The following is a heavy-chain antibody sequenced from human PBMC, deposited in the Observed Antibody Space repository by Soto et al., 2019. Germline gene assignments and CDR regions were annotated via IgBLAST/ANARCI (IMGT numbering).Heavy chain of an antibody. V-gene: IGHV1-3*01. CDR3: ARPYCSSTSGYTASHFDY. D-gene: IGHD2-2*02. CDR2: INAGNGNT. Sequence: GASVKVSCKASGYTFTSYAMHWVRQAPGQRLEWMGWINAGNGNTKYSQKFQGRVTITRDTSASTAYMELSSLRSEDTAVYYCARPYCSSTSGYTASHFDYWGQGTLVTVSS. J-gene: IGHJ4*02. CDR1: GYTFTSYA.